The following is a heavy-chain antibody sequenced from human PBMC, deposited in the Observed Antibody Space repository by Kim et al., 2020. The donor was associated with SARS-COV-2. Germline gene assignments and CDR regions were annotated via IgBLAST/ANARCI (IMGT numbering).Heavy chain of an antibody. D-gene: IGHD2-15*01. Sequence: GGSLRLSCAASGFTFSSYSMNWVRQAPGKGLEWVSSISSSSSYIYYADSVKGRFTISRDNAKNSLYLQMNSLRAEDTAVYYCARDSSVRPPNYYYYMDVWGKGTTVTVSS. V-gene: IGHV3-21*01. CDR1: GFTFSSYS. CDR3: ARDSSVRPPNYYYYMDV. J-gene: IGHJ6*03. CDR2: ISSSSSYI.